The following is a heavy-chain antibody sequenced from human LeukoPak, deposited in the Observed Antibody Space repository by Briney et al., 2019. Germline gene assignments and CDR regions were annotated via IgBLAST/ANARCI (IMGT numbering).Heavy chain of an antibody. CDR3: ARDWGYGGNSRYFDY. CDR2: IYYSGST. J-gene: IGHJ4*02. D-gene: IGHD4-23*01. V-gene: IGHV4-31*03. Sequence: SETLSLTCTVSGVSISSGGYYWNWIRQHPGKGLERIGYIYYSGSTYYNPSLKSRVTISGDTSKNQFSLKLSSVTAADTAVYYCARDWGYGGNSRYFDYWGQGTLVTVSS. CDR1: GVSISSGGYY.